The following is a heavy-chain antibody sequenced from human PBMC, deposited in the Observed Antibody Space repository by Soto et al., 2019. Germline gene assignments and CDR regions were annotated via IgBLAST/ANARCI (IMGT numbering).Heavy chain of an antibody. CDR2: IYYSGST. D-gene: IGHD2-15*01. CDR1: GGSISSYY. V-gene: IGHV4-59*01. CDR3: AREPPLIFGMDV. Sequence: SETLSLTCTVSGGSISSYYWSWIRQPPGKGLEWIGYIYYSGSTNYNPSLKSRVTISVDTSKNQFSLKLSSVTAADTAVYYCAREPPLIFGMDVWGQGTTVTVSS. J-gene: IGHJ6*02.